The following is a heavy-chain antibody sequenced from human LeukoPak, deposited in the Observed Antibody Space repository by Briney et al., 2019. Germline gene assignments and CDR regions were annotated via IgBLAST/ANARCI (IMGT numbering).Heavy chain of an antibody. J-gene: IGHJ3*02. V-gene: IGHV4-39*07. Sequence: SETLSLTCTVSGGSISSSSYYWGWIRQPPGKGLEWIGSIYYSGSTYYNPSLKSRVTISVDTSKNQFSLKLSSVTAADTAVYYCARDRPGEQQPAPAFDIWGQGTTVTVSS. CDR3: ARDRPGEQQPAPAFDI. CDR1: GGSISSSSYY. D-gene: IGHD6-13*01. CDR2: IYYSGST.